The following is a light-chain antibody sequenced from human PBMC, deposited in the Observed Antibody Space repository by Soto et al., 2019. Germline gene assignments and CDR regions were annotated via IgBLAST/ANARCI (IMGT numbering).Light chain of an antibody. CDR3: QQNYRATPWT. J-gene: IGKJ1*01. CDR2: AAS. Sequence: DIQMTQSPSSLSASVGDRITITCRASQSISRYLNWYQHKPGKAPKLLINAASSLERGVPSRFSGGGSGTDFTLNISSLQPDDFATYYCQQNYRATPWTCGQGTKGDIK. CDR1: QSISRY. V-gene: IGKV1-39*01.